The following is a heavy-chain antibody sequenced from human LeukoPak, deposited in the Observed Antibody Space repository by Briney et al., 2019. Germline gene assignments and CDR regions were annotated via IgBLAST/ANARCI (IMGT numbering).Heavy chain of an antibody. D-gene: IGHD1-1*01. CDR3: TRDRGAYNLYDY. V-gene: IGHV3-49*04. J-gene: IGHJ4*02. Sequence: QAGGSLRLSCAASGFTFSSYAMSWVRQAPGKGLEWVGFIRSKAYGETADHAASVKGRFTISRDDSKAIAYLQMNSLKTEDTAVYHCTRDRGAYNLYDYWGQGTLVTVSS. CDR1: GFTFSSYA. CDR2: IRSKAYGETA.